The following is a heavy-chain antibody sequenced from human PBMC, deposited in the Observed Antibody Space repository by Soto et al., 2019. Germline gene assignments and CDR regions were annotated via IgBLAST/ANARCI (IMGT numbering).Heavy chain of an antibody. J-gene: IGHJ5*02. CDR1: GYTFTSYG. CDR3: ARDAPYYYDSSGYYYPNWFDP. D-gene: IGHD3-22*01. V-gene: IGHV1-18*04. CDR2: ISAYNGNT. Sequence: QVQLVQSGAEVKKPGASVKVSCKASGYTFTSYGISGVRQAPEQGLGGMGWISAYNGNTNYAQKLQGRVTMTTDTSTSTAYMELRSLRSDDTAVYYCARDAPYYYDSSGYYYPNWFDPWGQGTLVTVSS.